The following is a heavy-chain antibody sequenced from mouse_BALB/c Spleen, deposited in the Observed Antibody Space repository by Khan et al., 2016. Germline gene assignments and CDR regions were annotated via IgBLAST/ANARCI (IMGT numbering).Heavy chain of an antibody. CDR2: ISYSGST. J-gene: IGHJ4*01. Sequence: EVQLQESGPGLVKPSQSLSLTCTVTGYSITSDYAWNWVRQFPGNKLEWMGYISYSGSTSSNPSLKSRISITRDTSKNQFFLQLNSVTTEDTATYYCARDTMITFYYAMDYWGQGTSVTVSS. D-gene: IGHD2-4*01. CDR1: GYSITSDYA. CDR3: ARDTMITFYYAMDY. V-gene: IGHV3-2*02.